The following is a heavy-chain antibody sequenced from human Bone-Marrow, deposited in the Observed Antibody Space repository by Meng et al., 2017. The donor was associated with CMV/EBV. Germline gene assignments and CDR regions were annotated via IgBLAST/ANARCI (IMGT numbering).Heavy chain of an antibody. D-gene: IGHD6-6*01. J-gene: IGHJ6*02. Sequence: ETLSLTCAASGFTFSSYSMNWVRQAPGKGLEWVSSISSSSSYIYYADSVKGRFTISRDNAKNSLYLQMNSLRAEDTAVYYCAGDRVAAIKENYYYYGMDVWGQGTTVTVSS. CDR1: GFTFSSYS. CDR3: AGDRVAAIKENYYYYGMDV. CDR2: ISSSSSYI. V-gene: IGHV3-21*01.